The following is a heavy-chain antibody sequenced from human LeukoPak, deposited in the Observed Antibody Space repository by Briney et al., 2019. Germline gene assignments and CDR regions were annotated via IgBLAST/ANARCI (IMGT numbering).Heavy chain of an antibody. CDR3: AKGAAAGIRGYFDY. CDR2: ISYNRDGI. J-gene: IGHJ4*02. Sequence: GGSLRLSCVASGFTFDDYAMHWVRQAPGKGLEWVSGISYNRDGIGYADSVKGRFTDSRDNAKNSLYLQMNSLRSEDTALYYCAKGAAAGIRGYFDYWGQGILVTVSS. CDR1: GFTFDDYA. V-gene: IGHV3-9*01. D-gene: IGHD6-25*01.